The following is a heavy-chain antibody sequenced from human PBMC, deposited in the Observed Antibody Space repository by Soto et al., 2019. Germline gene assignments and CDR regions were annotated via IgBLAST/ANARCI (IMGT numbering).Heavy chain of an antibody. Sequence: VNPTETLTLTCTFSGFSLTIHGMCVSWIRDSPWKALEWLALIERDDDDKYYSTSLKTRLTISKDTRKNQVVLTMANMEPADTATYYCARSIRGPRRFNGMDVWGQGTTVPVS. CDR3: ARSIRGPRRFNGMDV. D-gene: IGHD1-20*01. J-gene: IGHJ6*02. CDR1: GFSLTIHGMC. CDR2: IERDDDDK. V-gene: IGHV2-70*13.